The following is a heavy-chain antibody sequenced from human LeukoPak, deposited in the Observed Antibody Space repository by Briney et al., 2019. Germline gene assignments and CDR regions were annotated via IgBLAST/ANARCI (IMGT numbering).Heavy chain of an antibody. D-gene: IGHD2-8*01. Sequence: GGSLRLSCAASGFTFSDYYMNWIRQAPGKGLECVSYISSSGSIKYYVDSVKGRFTISRDNAKNSLYLQMNSLRAEDTAVYYCARSDGLDYWGQGTLVTVSS. CDR3: ARSDGLDY. CDR1: GFTFSDYY. CDR2: ISSSGSIK. V-gene: IGHV3-11*01. J-gene: IGHJ4*02.